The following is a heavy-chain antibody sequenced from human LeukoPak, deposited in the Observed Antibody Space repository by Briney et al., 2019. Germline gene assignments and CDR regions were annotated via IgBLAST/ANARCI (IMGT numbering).Heavy chain of an antibody. CDR3: ARVGSTYAFDI. CDR2: IKQDGSEK. V-gene: IGHV3-7*01. D-gene: IGHD2-2*01. Sequence: EGSLRLSCAASGFTFSSYWMSWVRQAPGKGLEWVANIKQDGSEKYYVDSVKGRFTISRDNAKNSLYLQMNSLRAEDTAVYYCARVGSTYAFDIWGQGTMVTVSS. CDR1: GFTFSSYW. J-gene: IGHJ3*02.